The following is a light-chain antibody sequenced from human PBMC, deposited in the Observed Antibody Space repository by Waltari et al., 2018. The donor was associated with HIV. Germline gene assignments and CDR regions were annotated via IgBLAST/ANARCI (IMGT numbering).Light chain of an antibody. CDR1: TSDIGTSTY. CDR2: DGT. V-gene: IGLV2-14*03. CDR3: SSYTNRSTWV. J-gene: IGLJ3*02. Sequence: QSALTQIVSVSGSPGQSITISCIGATSDIGTSTYLSWYQQHPGKVPKLIIYDGTKRPSGVSYRFSGSKSGDTASLTISRLQAEDEADYYCSSYTNRSTWVFGGGTKLTVL.